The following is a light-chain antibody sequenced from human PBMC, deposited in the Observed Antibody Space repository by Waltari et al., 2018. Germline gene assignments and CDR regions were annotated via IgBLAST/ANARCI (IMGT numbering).Light chain of an antibody. J-gene: IGKJ4*02. CDR3: QQRRNWPLT. CDR2: DTS. CDR1: HSVDMY. V-gene: IGKV3-11*01. Sequence: SCRHTHSVDMYLAWYQQRPGQAPWLLIYDTSNGATDIPARFSGSGSETDFSFTSSSLRPEDFAVYDCQQRRNWPLTFGGGTKVEIK.